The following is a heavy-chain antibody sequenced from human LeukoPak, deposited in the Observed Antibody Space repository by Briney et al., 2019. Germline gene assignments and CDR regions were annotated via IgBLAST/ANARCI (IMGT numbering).Heavy chain of an antibody. CDR3: ARDRWELLSAAWFDP. V-gene: IGHV3-7*01. CDR1: GFTFNRHR. Sequence: GGSLRLSCAASGFTFNRHRISWVRQAPGEGLEWVANTGQDGSENYYVDSVKGRFTISRDNAKNSVYLQMNYLRAEDTAVYYCARDRWELLSAAWFDPWGQGTLVTVSS. D-gene: IGHD1-26*01. J-gene: IGHJ5*02. CDR2: TGQDGSEN.